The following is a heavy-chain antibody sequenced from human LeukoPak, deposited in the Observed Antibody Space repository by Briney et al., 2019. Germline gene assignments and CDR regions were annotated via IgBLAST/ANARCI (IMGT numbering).Heavy chain of an antibody. D-gene: IGHD1-14*01. V-gene: IGHV3-7*01. J-gene: IGHJ4*02. CDR1: GFAFSSYW. CDR2: INQEGSEM. CDR3: ARGLLPSILTAFDF. Sequence: GSLRLSCAASGFAFSSYWMGWVRQAPGSGLECVAHINQEGSEMYYVDSVKGRFTISRDNARNSLYLQISSLRAEDTAVYYCARGLLPSILTAFDFWGLGTLVTVSS.